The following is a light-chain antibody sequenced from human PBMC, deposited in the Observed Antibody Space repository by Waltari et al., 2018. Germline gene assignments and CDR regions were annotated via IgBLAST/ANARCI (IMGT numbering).Light chain of an antibody. V-gene: IGLV1-47*01. CDR1: SPNIGSNY. CDR3: AAWDDSLSGWV. Sequence: QSVLTQPPSASGTPGQRVTISCSGSSPNIGSNYVHWYQQPPGTAPKVLIHTNNQRPSGVPDRFSGSKSGTSASLAISGLRSEDEADYWCAAWDDSLSGWVFGGGTKVTVL. CDR2: TNN. J-gene: IGLJ3*02.